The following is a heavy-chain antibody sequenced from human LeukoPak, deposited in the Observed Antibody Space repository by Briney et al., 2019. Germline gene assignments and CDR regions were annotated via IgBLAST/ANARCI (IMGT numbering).Heavy chain of an antibody. CDR1: GGSISSGGYS. D-gene: IGHD3-9*01. CDR2: IYHSGST. CDR3: ARGVLTWFDP. Sequence: SQTLSLTCAVSGGSISSGGYSWSWIRQPPGKGLEWIGYIYHSGSTYYNPSLKSRVTISVDRSKNQFSLELSSVTAADTAVYYCARGVLTWFDPWGQGTLVTVSS. J-gene: IGHJ5*02. V-gene: IGHV4-30-2*01.